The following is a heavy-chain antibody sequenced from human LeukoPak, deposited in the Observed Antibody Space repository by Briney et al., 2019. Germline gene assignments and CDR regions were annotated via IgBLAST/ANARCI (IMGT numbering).Heavy chain of an antibody. J-gene: IGHJ4*02. D-gene: IGHD3-16*01. CDR2: MNPNSGNT. CDR1: GYTFTCYG. V-gene: IGHV1-8*02. CDR3: ARGDFTGGVKM. Sequence: ASVKVSCKASGYTFTCYGISWARQATGQGLEWMGWMNPNSGNTGYAQKFQGRVTMTRNTSISTAYMELSSLRSEDTAVYYCARGDFTGGVKMWGQGTLVTVSS.